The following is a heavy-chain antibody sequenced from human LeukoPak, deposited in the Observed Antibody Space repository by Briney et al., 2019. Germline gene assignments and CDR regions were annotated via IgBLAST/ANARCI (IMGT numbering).Heavy chain of an antibody. Sequence: SETLSLTCAVYGGSFSGYYWSWIRQPPGKGLEWIGEINHSGSTNYNPSLKSRITMSLDTSENQLSLKLYSVTAADTAIYYCARYQTGTMFAVWGQGTLVTISS. V-gene: IGHV4-34*10. CDR3: ARYQTGTMFAV. CDR2: INHSGST. CDR1: GGSFSGYY. J-gene: IGHJ4*02. D-gene: IGHD1/OR15-1a*01.